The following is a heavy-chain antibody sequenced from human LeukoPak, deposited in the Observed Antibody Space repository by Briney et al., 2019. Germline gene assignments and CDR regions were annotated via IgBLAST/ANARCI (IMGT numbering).Heavy chain of an antibody. J-gene: IGHJ6*03. D-gene: IGHD2-15*01. CDR3: ARVLRYCSGGNCYSGGLGYMDV. CDR1: GFTFSSYW. V-gene: IGHV3-7*03. Sequence: GGSLRLSCVVSGFTFSSYWMSWVRQAPGKGLEWVANINQDGSAKHYLDSVKGRFTISRDNTKNSLYLQINSLRAEDTAVYYCARVLRYCSGGNCYSGGLGYMDVWGKGTTVTISS. CDR2: INQDGSAK.